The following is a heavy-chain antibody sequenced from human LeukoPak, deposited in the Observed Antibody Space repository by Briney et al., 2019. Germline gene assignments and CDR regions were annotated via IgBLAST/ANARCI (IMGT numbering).Heavy chain of an antibody. CDR3: ARLRGIQLWYFDY. D-gene: IGHD5-18*01. V-gene: IGHV4-59*08. Sequence: PSETLSLTCTVSGVSIKSYYWTWIRQAPGKGLEWIANFDYSGSTNYNPSLKSRVTISVDTSKNQFCLKLRSVTAADTAVYYCARLRGIQLWYFDYWGQGTLVTVSS. CDR2: FDYSGST. J-gene: IGHJ4*02. CDR1: GVSIKSYY.